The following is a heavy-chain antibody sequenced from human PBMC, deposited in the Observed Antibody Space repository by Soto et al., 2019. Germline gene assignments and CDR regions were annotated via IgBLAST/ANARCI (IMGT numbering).Heavy chain of an antibody. V-gene: IGHV4-4*08. CDR1: GASVTRSY. CDR2: VHHNGRT. Sequence: QVQLQESGPGLVKSSETLSVTCTVSGASVTRSYWTWMRQPPGKALEWIGFVHHNGRTNSSPSLKSRVTMSMDTSKNQFSLKLKSVAAADTATYYCAERWGYGFDPWGQGALVLVSS. J-gene: IGHJ5*02. D-gene: IGHD3-16*01. CDR3: AERWGYGFDP.